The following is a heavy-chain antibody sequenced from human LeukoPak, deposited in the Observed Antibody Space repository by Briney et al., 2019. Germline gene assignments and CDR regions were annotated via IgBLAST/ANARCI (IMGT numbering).Heavy chain of an antibody. Sequence: GGSLRLSCAVSGFTFSSYPMSWVRQAPGRGLEWVSVISGNSGATYYADSVKGRFTISRDNAKNTVYLQMNNLRGEDTALYYCSKAGDTNYYRHGDYWGQGTLVTVSS. D-gene: IGHD4-11*01. CDR2: ISGNSGAT. J-gene: IGHJ4*02. V-gene: IGHV3-23*01. CDR1: GFTFSSYP. CDR3: SKAGDTNYYRHGDY.